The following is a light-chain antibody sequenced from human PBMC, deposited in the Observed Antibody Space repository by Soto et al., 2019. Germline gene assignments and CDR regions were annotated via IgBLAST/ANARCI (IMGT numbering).Light chain of an antibody. J-gene: IGKJ5*01. V-gene: IGKV4-1*01. CDR2: WAS. CDR1: QSVLYSSNNNNY. CDR3: QQYYTTPIT. Sequence: DIVMTQSPDSLAVSLGERATINCKSSQSVLYSSNNNNYLAWYQHKPGQPPKLLIYWASTRESGVPDRFSGSGSATDFTPTINSLQAEDVAVYYCQQYYTTPITFGQGTRLEIK.